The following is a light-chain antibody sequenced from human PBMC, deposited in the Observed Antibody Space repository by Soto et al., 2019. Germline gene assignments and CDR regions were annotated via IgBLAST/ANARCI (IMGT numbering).Light chain of an antibody. J-gene: IGLJ2*01. CDR1: SRDIGAYTY. CDR3: TSYTGSSPYVS. V-gene: IGLV2-14*03. CDR2: DVS. Sequence: QSALTQPASVSGSPGQSITISCTGTSRDIGAYTYVSWYQHHPGKAPKLIIYDVSNRPSGVSNRFSGSKSGNTASLTISGRHTEDEADYYCTSYTGSSPYVSFGGGTKLTVL.